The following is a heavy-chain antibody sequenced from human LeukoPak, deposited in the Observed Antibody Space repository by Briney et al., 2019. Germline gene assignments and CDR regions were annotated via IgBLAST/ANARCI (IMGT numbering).Heavy chain of an antibody. V-gene: IGHV3-66*04. J-gene: IGHJ4*02. CDR1: GFTVSSNY. CDR3: ARHDYGDYYSFDY. D-gene: IGHD4-17*01. CDR2: IYSGGST. Sequence: GGSLRLSCAASGFTVSSNYMSWVRLAPGKGLEWVSVIYSGGSTYYADSVKGRFTISRDNSKNTLYLQMNSLRAEDTAVYYCARHDYGDYYSFDYWGQGTLVTVSS.